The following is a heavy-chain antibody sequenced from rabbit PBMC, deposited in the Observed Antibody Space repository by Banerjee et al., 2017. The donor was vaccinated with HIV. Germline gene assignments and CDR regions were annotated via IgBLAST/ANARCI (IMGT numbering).Heavy chain of an antibody. J-gene: IGHJ4*01. Sequence: QSLEESGGDLVKPGASLTLTCTASGFSFSTSYWICWVRQAPGKGLEWIACIYTGGSGSTAYASWAKGRFTISKTSSTTVTLQMTSLTAADTATYFCARGSATMTMVITGYYLYLWGPGTLVTVS. V-gene: IGHV1S40*01. CDR1: GFSFSTSYW. D-gene: IGHD2-1*01. CDR3: ARGSATMTMVITGYYLYL. CDR2: IYTGGSGST.